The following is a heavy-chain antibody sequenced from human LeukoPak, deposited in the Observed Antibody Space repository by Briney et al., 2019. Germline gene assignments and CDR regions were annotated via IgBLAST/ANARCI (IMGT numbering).Heavy chain of an antibody. CDR2: IFYSGST. D-gene: IGHD2-2*02. CDR3: ARQGPSLGYCSSTSCYTRFDP. J-gene: IGHJ5*02. CDR1: GGSISSSSYY. Sequence: SETLSLTCTVSGGSISSSSYYWGWIRQPPGKGLEWIGSIFYSGSTYYNPSLKSRVTMSVDTSKNRFSLKLSSVTAADTAVYYCARQGPSLGYCSSTSCYTRFDPWGQGTLVTVSS. V-gene: IGHV4-39*01.